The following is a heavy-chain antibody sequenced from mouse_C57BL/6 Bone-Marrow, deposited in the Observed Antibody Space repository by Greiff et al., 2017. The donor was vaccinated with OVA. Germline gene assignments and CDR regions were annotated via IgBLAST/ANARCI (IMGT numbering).Heavy chain of an antibody. CDR3: ARWWLLLWYFDV. V-gene: IGHV5-6*01. Sequence: EVKVVESGGDLVKPGGSLKLSCASSGFTFSSYGMSWVRQTPDKRLEWVATISSGGSYTYYPDSVKGRFTISRDNAKNTLYLQMSSLKSEDTAMYYCARWWLLLWYFDVWGTGTTVTVSS. J-gene: IGHJ1*03. CDR1: GFTFSSYG. CDR2: ISSGGSYT. D-gene: IGHD2-3*01.